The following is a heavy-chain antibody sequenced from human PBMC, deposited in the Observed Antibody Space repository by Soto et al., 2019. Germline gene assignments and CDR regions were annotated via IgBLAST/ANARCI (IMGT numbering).Heavy chain of an antibody. V-gene: IGHV3-64D*06. CDR1: GFTLSSYD. J-gene: IGHJ4*02. D-gene: IGHD1-26*01. Sequence: GGSLRLSCSASGFTLSSYDMHWVRQAPGKGLEYVSGVSRKGNNIYYADSVKGRFTISRDTFKNTLFLQMTSLRVEDTAVYYCVKEEIVVVVGFDYWGQGTLVTVSS. CDR2: VSRKGNNI. CDR3: VKEEIVVVVGFDY.